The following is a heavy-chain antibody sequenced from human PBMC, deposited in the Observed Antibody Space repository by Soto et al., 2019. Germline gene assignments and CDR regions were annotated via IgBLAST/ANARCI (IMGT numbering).Heavy chain of an antibody. Sequence: VASVKVSCKASGGTFSSYAISWVRQAPGQGLEWMGGIIPIFGTANYAQKFQGRVTITADKSASTAYMELSSVRSEDTAVYYCAWGSTVRAPGYFDFWGQGTLVTVSS. J-gene: IGHJ4*02. CDR1: GGTFSSYA. CDR2: IIPIFGTA. V-gene: IGHV1-69*06. CDR3: AWGSTVRAPGYFDF. D-gene: IGHD3-16*01.